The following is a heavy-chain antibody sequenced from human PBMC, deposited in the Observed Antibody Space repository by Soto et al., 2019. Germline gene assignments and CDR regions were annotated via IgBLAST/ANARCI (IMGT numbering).Heavy chain of an antibody. CDR1: GFTFSSYG. CDR3: AKEWVYDSSGWSFDY. V-gene: IGHV3-30*18. Sequence: GGSLRLSCAASGFTFSSYGMHWVRQTPGKGLEWVAVISYDGSNKYYADSVKGRFTISRDNSKNTLYLQMNSLRAEDTAVYYCAKEWVYDSSGWSFDYWGQGT. CDR2: ISYDGSNK. D-gene: IGHD3-22*01. J-gene: IGHJ4*02.